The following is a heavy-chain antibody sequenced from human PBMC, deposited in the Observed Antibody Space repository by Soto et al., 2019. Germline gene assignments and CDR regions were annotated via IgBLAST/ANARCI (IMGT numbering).Heavy chain of an antibody. CDR1: GFTFSSYA. J-gene: IGHJ6*02. V-gene: IGHV3-30-3*01. D-gene: IGHD3-3*01. Sequence: GSLRLSCAASGFTFSSYAMHWVRQAPGKGLEWVAVISYDGSNKYYADSVKGRFTISRDNSKNTLYLQMNSLRAEDTAVYYCARDFDYYYGMDVWGQGTTVTVSS. CDR2: ISYDGSNK. CDR3: ARDFDYYYGMDV.